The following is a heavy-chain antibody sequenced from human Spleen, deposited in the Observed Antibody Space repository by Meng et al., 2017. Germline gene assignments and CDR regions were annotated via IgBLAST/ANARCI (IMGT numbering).Heavy chain of an antibody. V-gene: IGHV4-4*02. J-gene: IGHJ5*02. CDR3: ARDLGYYDSSGYYTGWFDP. D-gene: IGHD3-22*01. CDR2: IYHSGST. CDR1: GGSISSSNG. Sequence: GPARVQPSGPLSLPCVVSGGSISSSNGWSWVRQPPGKGLEWIGEIYHSGSTNYNPSLKSRVTISVDKSKNQFSLKLSSVTAADTAVYYCARDLGYYDSSGYYTGWFDPWGQGTLVTVSS.